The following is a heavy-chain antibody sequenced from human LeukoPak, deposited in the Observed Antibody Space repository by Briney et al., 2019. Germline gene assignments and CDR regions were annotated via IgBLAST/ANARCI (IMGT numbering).Heavy chain of an antibody. CDR1: GFTFSSYS. D-gene: IGHD2-8*02. CDR3: ARDHWSPPSY. V-gene: IGHV3-48*01. CDR2: TGVSSSLV. J-gene: IGHJ4*02. Sequence: HPGGSLRLSCVASGFTFSSYSLNWVRQAPGKGLEWVSYTGVSSSLVRYADSVKGRFTISRDNAKNSLYLQMDSLRAEDTAMYYCARDHWSPPSYWGQGTLVTVSS.